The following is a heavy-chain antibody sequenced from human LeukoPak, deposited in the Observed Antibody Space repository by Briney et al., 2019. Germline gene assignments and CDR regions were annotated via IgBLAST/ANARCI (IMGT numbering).Heavy chain of an antibody. CDR3: ATDLRAVAGYYYYGMDV. V-gene: IGHV1-24*01. Sequence: PGASVKVSCKASGYTFTSYGISWVRQAPGKGLEWMGGFDPEDGETIYAQKFQGRVTMTEDTSTDTAYMELSSLRSEDTAVYYCATDLRAVAGYYYYGMDVWAKGPRSPSP. D-gene: IGHD6-19*01. CDR1: GYTFTSYG. CDR2: FDPEDGET. J-gene: IGHJ6*02.